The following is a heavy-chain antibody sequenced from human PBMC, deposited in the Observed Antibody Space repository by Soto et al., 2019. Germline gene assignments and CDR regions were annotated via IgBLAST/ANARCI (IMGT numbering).Heavy chain of an antibody. D-gene: IGHD3-3*01. CDR2: IYYSGST. J-gene: IGHJ4*02. V-gene: IGHV4-59*08. CDR1: GGSISSYY. Sequence: SETLSLTCTVSGGSISSYYWSWIRQPPGKGLEWIGYIYYSGSTNYNPSLKSRVTISVDTSKNQFSLKLSSVTAADTAVYYCARVDFWSGYSKDYWGQGTLVTVSS. CDR3: ARVDFWSGYSKDY.